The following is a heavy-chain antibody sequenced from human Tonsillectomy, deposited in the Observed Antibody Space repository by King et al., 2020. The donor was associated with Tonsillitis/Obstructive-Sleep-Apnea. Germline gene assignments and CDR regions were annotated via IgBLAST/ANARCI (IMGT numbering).Heavy chain of an antibody. CDR2: ISYDGSNK. D-gene: IGHD3-16*01. V-gene: IGHV3-30*18. J-gene: IGHJ6*03. CDR3: AKYGGLHNYYYMDV. Sequence: VQLVESGGGVVQPGRSLRLSCAASGFTFSSYGMHWVRQAPGKGLEWVAVISYDGSNKYYADSVKGRFTISRDNSKNTLYLQMNSLRAEDTAVYYCAKYGGLHNYYYMDVWGKGTTVTVSS. CDR1: GFTFSSYG.